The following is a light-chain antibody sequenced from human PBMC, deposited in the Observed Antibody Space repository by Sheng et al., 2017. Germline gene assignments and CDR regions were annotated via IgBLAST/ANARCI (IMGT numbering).Light chain of an antibody. J-gene: IGLJ3*02. CDR1: KLGNKD. Sequence: SYVLTQPPSVSVAPGQTARISVWGKRKLGNKDVNWYQQKPGQAPVLVVYADSDRPSGIPERFSGSNSGNTATLIIRRVEAGDEADYYCQVWDSDSDHWVFGGGTKLTVL. V-gene: IGLV3-21*02. CDR3: QVWDSDSDHWV. CDR2: ADS.